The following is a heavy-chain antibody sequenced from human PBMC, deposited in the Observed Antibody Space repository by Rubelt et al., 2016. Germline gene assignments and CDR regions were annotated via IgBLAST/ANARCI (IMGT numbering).Heavy chain of an antibody. CDR1: GGSISSYY. Sequence: QVQLQESGPGLVKPSETLSLTCTVSGGSISSYYWSWIRQPPGKGLEWIGYIYYSGSTNLNPSLKSLVTISVDTSKNQFSLKLSSVTAADTAGYYCARHRQLVGWFDPWGQGTLVTVSS. D-gene: IGHD6-6*01. J-gene: IGHJ5*02. V-gene: IGHV4-59*08. CDR2: IYYSGST. CDR3: ARHRQLVGWFDP.